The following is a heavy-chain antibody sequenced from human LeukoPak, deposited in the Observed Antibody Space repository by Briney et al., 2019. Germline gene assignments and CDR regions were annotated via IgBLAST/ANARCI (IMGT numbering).Heavy chain of an antibody. CDR1: GDSISSYY. V-gene: IGHV4-59*01. CDR2: IYYSGST. J-gene: IGHJ5*02. D-gene: IGHD3-22*01. Sequence: SETLSLTCTVSGDSISSYYWSWIRQPPGKGLEWIGYIYYSGSTNYNPSLKSRVTISVDTSKNQFSLKLSSVTAADTAVYYCARGESSASNWFDPWGQGTLVTVSS. CDR3: ARGESSASNWFDP.